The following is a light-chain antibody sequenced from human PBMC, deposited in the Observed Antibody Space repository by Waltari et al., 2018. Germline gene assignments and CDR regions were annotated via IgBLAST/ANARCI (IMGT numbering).Light chain of an antibody. CDR1: SSDIGKYNL. V-gene: IGLV2-23*02. Sequence: QSALTQTASVSGSPGQAITISCSGTSSDIGKYNLVSWYQQHPGKAPTLIIYDVNKRPSGVSNRFSGSKSGNTAFLTISGLRTADEADYYCCSYVGSAISVFGGGTKLTVL. CDR3: CSYVGSAISV. CDR2: DVN. J-gene: IGLJ3*02.